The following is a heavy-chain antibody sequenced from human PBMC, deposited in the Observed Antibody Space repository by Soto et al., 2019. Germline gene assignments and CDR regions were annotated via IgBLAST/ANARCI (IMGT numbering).Heavy chain of an antibody. CDR3: ARGAEGSSWSRYYYYYGMDV. CDR2: INHSGST. J-gene: IGHJ6*02. D-gene: IGHD6-13*01. V-gene: IGHV4-34*01. Sequence: SETLSLTCAVYGGSSSGYYWSWIRQPPGKGLEWIGEINHSGSTNYNPSLKSRVTISVDTSKNQFSLKLSSVTAADTAVYYCARGAEGSSWSRYYYYYGMDVWGQGTTVTVSS. CDR1: GGSSSGYY.